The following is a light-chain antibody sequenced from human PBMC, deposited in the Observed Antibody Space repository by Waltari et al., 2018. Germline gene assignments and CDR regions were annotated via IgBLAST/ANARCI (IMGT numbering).Light chain of an antibody. Sequence: DIVMTQYPLSLPVTPGEPASISCRYSQSHLHSNGYNYLDWYLQKPGQSPQLLIYLGSNRASGVPDRFSGSGSGTDFTLKISRVEAEDVGVYYCMQALQTPLTFGGGTKVEIK. J-gene: IGKJ4*01. CDR2: LGS. CDR1: QSHLHSNGYNY. V-gene: IGKV2-28*01. CDR3: MQALQTPLT.